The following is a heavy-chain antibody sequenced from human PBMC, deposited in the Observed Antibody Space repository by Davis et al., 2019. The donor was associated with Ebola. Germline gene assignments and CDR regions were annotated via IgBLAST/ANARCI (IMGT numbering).Heavy chain of an antibody. CDR2: IYYSGST. Sequence: SETLSLTCSVSGGSINSYYWSWIRQSPGKGLEWIGYIYYSGSTHYNPSLKSRVTISGDTSRNQFSLKLSSVTAADTAVYYCARVASYGDYFDYWGLGTLVTVSS. J-gene: IGHJ4*02. D-gene: IGHD5-18*01. CDR3: ARVASYGDYFDY. CDR1: GGSINSYY. V-gene: IGHV4-59*12.